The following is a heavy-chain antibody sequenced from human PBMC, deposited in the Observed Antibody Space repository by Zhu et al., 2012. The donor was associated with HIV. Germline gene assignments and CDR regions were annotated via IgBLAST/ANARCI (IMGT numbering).Heavy chain of an antibody. Sequence: QVQVQESGPGLVTPSKTLSLTCSVSGDSISSSNYYWGWIRQPPGKGLEWIASIFYTGSAYYNPSLKSRVTISKDTSKNQLSLKLTSVTAADTASYHCAKFDSRSHRAYWGQGTLLTVSS. D-gene: IGHD3-10*01. J-gene: IGHJ4*02. CDR2: IFYTGSA. CDR1: GDSISSSNYY. CDR3: AKFDSRSHRAY. V-gene: IGHV4-39*07.